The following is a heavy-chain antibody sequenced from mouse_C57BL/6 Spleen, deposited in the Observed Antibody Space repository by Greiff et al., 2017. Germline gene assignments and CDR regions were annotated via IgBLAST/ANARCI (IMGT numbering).Heavy chain of an antibody. J-gene: IGHJ3*01. V-gene: IGHV1-22*01. Sequence: EVQLQQSGPELVKPGASVKMSCKASGYTFTDYNMHWVKQSHGKSLEWIGYINPNNGGTSYNQKFKGKATLTVNKSSSTAYMELRSLTSEDSAVYYWSRSLWDAWFADWGQGALVTVSA. CDR2: INPNNGGT. CDR1: GYTFTDYN. D-gene: IGHD4-1*01. CDR3: SRSLWDAWFAD.